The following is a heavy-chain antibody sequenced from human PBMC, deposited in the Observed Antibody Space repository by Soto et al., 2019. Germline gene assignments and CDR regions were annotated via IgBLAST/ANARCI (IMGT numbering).Heavy chain of an antibody. Sequence: GGSLRLSCAASGFTFSNAWMNWVRQAPGKGLEWVGRIKSKTDGGTTDYAAPVKGRFTISRDDSKNTLYLQMNSLKTEDTAVYYCTTSTRMALSTVTTGNVGYYYYGMDVWGQGTTVTVSS. D-gene: IGHD4-17*01. CDR2: IKSKTDGGTT. V-gene: IGHV3-15*07. CDR1: GFTFSNAW. CDR3: TTSTRMALSTVTTGNVGYYYYGMDV. J-gene: IGHJ6*02.